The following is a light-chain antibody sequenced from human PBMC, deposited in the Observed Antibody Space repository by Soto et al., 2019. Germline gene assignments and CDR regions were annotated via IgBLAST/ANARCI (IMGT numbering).Light chain of an antibody. J-gene: IGKJ4*01. CDR3: QQYNNWPLT. V-gene: IGKV3-15*01. CDR2: GAS. CDR1: QSVSSN. Sequence: EIVMTQSPATLSASPGERVTLSCRARQSVSSNLAWYQQKPGQAPRLLIYGASTRATGIPARFSGSGSGTEFTLTISSLQSEDFAVYYCQQYNNWPLTFGGRTKVEIK.